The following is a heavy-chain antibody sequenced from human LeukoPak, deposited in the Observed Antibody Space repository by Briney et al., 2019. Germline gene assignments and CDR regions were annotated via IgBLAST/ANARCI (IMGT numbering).Heavy chain of an antibody. CDR3: ARDGSLGIEYSSSSGFEY. CDR1: GFTFSSYG. CDR2: IWFDGSNK. V-gene: IGHV3-33*01. J-gene: IGHJ4*02. D-gene: IGHD6-6*01. Sequence: GGSLRLSCAASGFTFSSYGMHWIRQAPGKGLEWMAVIWFDGSNKYYADSVKGRFTVSRDNAKNTLYLQMNSLRAEDTAVYYCARDGSLGIEYSSSSGFEYWGQGTLVTVSS.